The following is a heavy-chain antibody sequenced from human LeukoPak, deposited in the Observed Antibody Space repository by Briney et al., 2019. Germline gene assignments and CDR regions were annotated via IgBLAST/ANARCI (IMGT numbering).Heavy chain of an antibody. J-gene: IGHJ6*02. Sequence: ASVKVSCKASGYTFTSYAMHWVRQAPGQRLEWMGWINAGNGNTKYSQKFQGRVTITRDTSASTAYMELSSLRSEDTAVYYCARDEFRGTTMDVWGQGTTVTVSS. V-gene: IGHV1-3*01. CDR3: ARDEFRGTTMDV. CDR1: GYTFTSYA. CDR2: INAGNGNT. D-gene: IGHD4-11*01.